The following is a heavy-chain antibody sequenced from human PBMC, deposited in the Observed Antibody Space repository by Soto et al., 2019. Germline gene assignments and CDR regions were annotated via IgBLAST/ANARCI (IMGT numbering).Heavy chain of an antibody. J-gene: IGHJ6*02. CDR3: ARGSELDYGDYYYYGMDV. V-gene: IGHV4-34*01. D-gene: IGHD4-17*01. CDR1: GGSFSGYY. Sequence: PSETLSLTCAVYGGSFSGYYWSWIRQPPGKGLEWIGEINHSGSTNYNPSLKSRVTISVDTSKNQFSLKLSSVTAADTAVYYCARGSELDYGDYYYYGMDVWGQGTTVTVSS. CDR2: INHSGST.